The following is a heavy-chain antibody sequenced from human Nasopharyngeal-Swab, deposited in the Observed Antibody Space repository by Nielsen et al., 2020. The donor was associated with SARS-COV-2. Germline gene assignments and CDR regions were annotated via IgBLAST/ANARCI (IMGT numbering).Heavy chain of an antibody. Sequence: WIRQPPGKGLEWVSYISSSGSTIYYADSVKGRFTISRDNAKNSLYLQMNSLRAEDTAVYYCARDGYSSSSSYYYYGMDVWGQGTTVTVSS. CDR3: ARDGYSSSSSYYYYGMDV. V-gene: IGHV3-11*01. J-gene: IGHJ6*02. CDR2: ISSSGSTI. D-gene: IGHD6-6*01.